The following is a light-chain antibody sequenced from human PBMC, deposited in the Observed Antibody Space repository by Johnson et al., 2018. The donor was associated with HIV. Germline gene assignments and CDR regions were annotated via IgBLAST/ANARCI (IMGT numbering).Light chain of an antibody. J-gene: IGLJ1*01. CDR1: SSNIGNNY. CDR3: GTWDSSLSAHFV. Sequence: QSVLTQAPSVSAAPGQKVTISCSGSSSNIGNNYVSWYQQLPGTAPKLLIYENNKRPSGIPDRFSGSKSGTSATLGITGLQTGDEADYYCGTWDSSLSAHFVFGTGTKITVL. V-gene: IGLV1-51*02. CDR2: ENN.